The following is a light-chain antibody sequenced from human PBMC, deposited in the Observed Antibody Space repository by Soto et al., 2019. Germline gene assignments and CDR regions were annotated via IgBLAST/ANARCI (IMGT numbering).Light chain of an antibody. CDR2: DAS. J-gene: IGKJ1*01. V-gene: IGKV3-11*01. CDR3: QQRRNTRKT. CDR1: QSVSSY. Sequence: EIVLTHSPATLSLCPWERATLSCRASQSVSSYLAWYQQKPGQAPRLLIYDASNRATGIPARFSGSGSGTDFTLTISSLEPEDFAVYYRQQRRNTRKTFGQGTKVDIK.